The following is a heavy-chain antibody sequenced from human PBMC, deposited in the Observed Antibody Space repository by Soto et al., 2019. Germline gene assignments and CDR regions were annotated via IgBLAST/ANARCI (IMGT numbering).Heavy chain of an antibody. Sequence: QVQLQESGPGLVKPSQTLSLTCTVSGGSISSGDYYWSWIRQPPGKGLEWIGYIYYSGSTYYNPSLKSRVTISVDTSKIQFSLKLSSVTAADTAVYYCARDDGGDYMDDAFDIWGQGTMVTVSS. V-gene: IGHV4-30-4*01. J-gene: IGHJ3*02. CDR2: IYYSGST. CDR1: GGSISSGDYY. D-gene: IGHD4-17*01. CDR3: ARDDGGDYMDDAFDI.